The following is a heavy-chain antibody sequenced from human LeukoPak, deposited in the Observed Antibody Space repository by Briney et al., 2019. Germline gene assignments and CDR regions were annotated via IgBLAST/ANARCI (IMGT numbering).Heavy chain of an antibody. CDR3: AKVRVSDSGRYSGFDY. Sequence: RPGGSLRLSYAASGFTHSSYAMSWVRQAPGKGLEWVSSISSSGGSTYYADSVKGRFTISRDNSKNTLYLQMNTLRAEGTAIYYCAKVRVSDSGRYSGFDYWSQGTLVTVSS. J-gene: IGHJ4*02. V-gene: IGHV3-23*01. D-gene: IGHD1-26*01. CDR2: ISSSGGST. CDR1: GFTHSSYA.